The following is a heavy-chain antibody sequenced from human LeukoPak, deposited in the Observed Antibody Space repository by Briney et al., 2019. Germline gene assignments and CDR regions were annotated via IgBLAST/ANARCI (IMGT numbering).Heavy chain of an antibody. CDR1: GFTFTNNF. V-gene: IGHV3-7*01. CDR2: IKQDGSET. J-gene: IGHJ4*01. CDR3: VREGFYFFDF. Sequence: GGSLRLSCAASGFTFTNNFMSWVRQVPGKGLEWVANIKQDGSETTYADSVRGRFTIFRDNAKDSVYLQMNSLRAEESATYYCVREGFYFFDFWGQGTLVTVSS.